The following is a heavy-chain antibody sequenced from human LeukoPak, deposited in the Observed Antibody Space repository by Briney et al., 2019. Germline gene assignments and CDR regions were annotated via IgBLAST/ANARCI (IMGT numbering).Heavy chain of an antibody. D-gene: IGHD3-16*01. CDR2: ISESGDST. Sequence: GGSLRLSCAASGFSFNSYAMNWVRPAPGEGLEWVSSISESGDSTHYPDSVKSRFTISRDNSLHTLHPPMKGPAADARAASYRAKQYVNCWGQGTPVTVSS. J-gene: IGHJ4*02. V-gene: IGHV3-23*01. CDR3: AKQYVNC. CDR1: GFSFNSYA.